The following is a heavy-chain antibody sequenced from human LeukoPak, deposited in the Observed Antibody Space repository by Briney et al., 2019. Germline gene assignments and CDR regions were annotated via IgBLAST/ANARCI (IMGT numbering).Heavy chain of an antibody. Sequence: PSETLSLTCAVYGGSFSGYYWSWIRQPPGKGLEWIGEINHSGSTNYNPSLKSRVTISVDTSKNQFSLKLSSVTAADTAVYYCARTRIAAADSDFDYWGQGTLVTVSS. CDR1: GGSFSGYY. J-gene: IGHJ4*02. D-gene: IGHD6-13*01. CDR2: INHSGST. V-gene: IGHV4-34*01. CDR3: ARTRIAAADSDFDY.